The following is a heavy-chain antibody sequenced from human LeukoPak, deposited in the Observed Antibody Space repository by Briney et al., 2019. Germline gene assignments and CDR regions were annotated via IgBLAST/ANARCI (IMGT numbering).Heavy chain of an antibody. CDR3: ARGVEGRSSSINN. D-gene: IGHD6-13*01. V-gene: IGHV3-74*01. Sequence: GGSLRLSCAASGFTFSSYWMHWVRQVPGKGLVWVSRINSDGSSTTYADSVKGRFTISRDNAKNTPYLQMNSLRAEDTAVYYCARGVEGRSSSINNWGQGILVTVSS. J-gene: IGHJ4*02. CDR1: GFTFSSYW. CDR2: INSDGSST.